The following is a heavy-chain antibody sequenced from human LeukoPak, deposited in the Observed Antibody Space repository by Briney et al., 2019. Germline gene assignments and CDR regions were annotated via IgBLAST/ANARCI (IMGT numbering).Heavy chain of an antibody. D-gene: IGHD5-12*01. CDR1: GGSISSYY. V-gene: IGHV4-59*01. Sequence: SETLSLTCTVSGGSISSYYWSWIRQPPGKGLEWIGYIYYSGSTNYNPSLKSRVTISVDTSKNQFSLKLSSVTAADTAVYYCARGLVATKFSSLGYYYMDVWGKGTTVTVSS. CDR2: IYYSGST. CDR3: ARGLVATKFSSLGYYYMDV. J-gene: IGHJ6*03.